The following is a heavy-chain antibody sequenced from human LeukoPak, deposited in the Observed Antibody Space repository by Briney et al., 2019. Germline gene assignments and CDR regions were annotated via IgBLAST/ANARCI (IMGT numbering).Heavy chain of an antibody. D-gene: IGHD3/OR15-3a*01. Sequence: GGSLRLSCAASGFTFSSYSMNWVRRAPGKGLEWVSAISGSGGSTYYADSVKGRFTISRDNSKNTLYLQMNSLRAEDTAVYYCAREPLLRTDYYYGMDVWGQGTTVTVSS. J-gene: IGHJ6*02. CDR2: ISGSGGST. V-gene: IGHV3-23*01. CDR1: GFTFSSYS. CDR3: AREPLLRTDYYYGMDV.